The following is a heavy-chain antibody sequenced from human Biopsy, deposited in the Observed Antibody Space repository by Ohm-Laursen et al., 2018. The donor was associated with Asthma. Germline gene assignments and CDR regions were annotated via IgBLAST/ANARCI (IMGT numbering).Heavy chain of an antibody. CDR3: ARSYDTNSYPVLVLDY. D-gene: IGHD3-22*01. CDR2: ILTKFDIT. CDR1: GGSFSNFA. J-gene: IGHJ4*02. V-gene: IGHV1-69*10. Sequence: SVKVSCKASGGSFSNFAFSWVRQAPGHGLEWMGAILTKFDITSYAEKFQGRVTITADKSTSTTYMELSRLRSEDTAVYYCARSYDTNSYPVLVLDYWGQGTLVTVSS.